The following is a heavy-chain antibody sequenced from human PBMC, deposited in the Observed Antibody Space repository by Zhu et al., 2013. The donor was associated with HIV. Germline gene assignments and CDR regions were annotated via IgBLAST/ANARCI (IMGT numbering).Heavy chain of an antibody. J-gene: IGHJ5*02. CDR1: GYTFTGYY. CDR2: INPNSGGT. D-gene: IGHD4-4*01. CDR3: ARGEGITVTTIDWLDP. Sequence: QVQVVQSGAEVKKPGASVKVSCKASGYTFTGYYIHWVRQAPGQGLEWMGWINPNSGGTKYAQKFQGRVTMTRDTSISTAYMELSRLRSDDTAVYYCARGEGITVTTIDWLDPWGQGTLVTVS. V-gene: IGHV1-2*02.